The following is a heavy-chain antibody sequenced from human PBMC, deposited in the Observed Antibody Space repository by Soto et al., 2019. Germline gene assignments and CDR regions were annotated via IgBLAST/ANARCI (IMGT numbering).Heavy chain of an antibody. J-gene: IGHJ4*02. CDR1: GFTVSSNY. CDR2: IYSGGST. D-gene: IGHD2-2*01. V-gene: IGHV3-53*04. Sequence: WGSLRLSCAASGFTVSSNYMSWVRQAPGKGLEWVSVIYSGGSTYYADSVKGRFTISRHNSKNTLYLQMNSLRAEDTAVYYCARYPNHYCSSTSCQRGYWGQGTLVTVSS. CDR3: ARYPNHYCSSTSCQRGY.